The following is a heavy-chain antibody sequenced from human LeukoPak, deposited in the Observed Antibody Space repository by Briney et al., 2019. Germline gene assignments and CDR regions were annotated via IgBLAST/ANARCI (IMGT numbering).Heavy chain of an antibody. CDR1: GFSFNNYG. V-gene: IGHV3-33*03. CDR3: ASGLIGGSFDY. J-gene: IGHJ4*02. Sequence: PGGSVRLSCAASGFSFNNYGMHWVRQTPGKGLEWVALIWYDGSNRFYADSVKGRFTISRDNSKSTLYLQMSSLRAEDTAVYFCASGLIGGSFDYWGQGTLVTVFS. D-gene: IGHD3-10*01. CDR2: IWYDGSNR.